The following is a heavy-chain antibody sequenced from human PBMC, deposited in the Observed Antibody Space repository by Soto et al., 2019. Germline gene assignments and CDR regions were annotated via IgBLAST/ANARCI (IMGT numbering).Heavy chain of an antibody. J-gene: IGHJ6*02. D-gene: IGHD6-13*01. CDR3: ARGSGSSWYYYYGMDV. CDR2: IYPGDSDT. CDR1: GYSFTSYW. V-gene: IGHV5-51*01. Sequence: GESLKISCKGSGYSFTSYWIGWVRQMPGKGLEWMGIIYPGDSDTRYSPSFQGQVTISADKSISTAYLQWSSLKASDTAMYYCARGSGSSWYYYYGMDVWGQGTTVTVSS.